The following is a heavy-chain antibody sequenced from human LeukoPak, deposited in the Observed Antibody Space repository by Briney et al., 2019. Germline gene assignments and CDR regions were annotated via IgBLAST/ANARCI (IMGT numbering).Heavy chain of an antibody. CDR2: INPNSGGT. CDR3: ARVGYSGYEFDY. J-gene: IGHJ4*02. V-gene: IGHV1-2*02. CDR1: GYTFTGYY. Sequence: ASVKVSCMASGYTFTGYYMHWVRPALGQGLERMGWINPNSGGTNYAQKFQGRVTMTRDTSISTAYMELSGLRSEDTAVYYCARVGYSGYEFDYWGQGTLVTVSS. D-gene: IGHD5-12*01.